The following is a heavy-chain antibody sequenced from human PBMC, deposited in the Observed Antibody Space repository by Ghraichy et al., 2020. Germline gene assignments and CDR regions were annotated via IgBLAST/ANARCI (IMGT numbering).Heavy chain of an antibody. V-gene: IGHV3-30*18. CDR1: GFTFSSYG. D-gene: IGHD4-17*01. CDR3: AKPGDYGDKHYWYFDL. CDR2: ISYDGSNK. J-gene: IGHJ2*01. Sequence: GGSLRLSCAASGFTFSSYGMHWVRQAPGKGLEWVALISYDGSNKYYADSVKGRFTISRDNSKNTLYLQMNSLRADDTAVYYCAKPGDYGDKHYWYFDLWGRGTLVTVSS.